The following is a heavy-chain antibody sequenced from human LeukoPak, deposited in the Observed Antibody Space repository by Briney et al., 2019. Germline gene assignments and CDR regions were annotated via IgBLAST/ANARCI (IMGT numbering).Heavy chain of an antibody. Sequence: SQTPSLTCGISGDSVSSKSAGWNWIRQSPSRGLEWLGRTYYTSKWYNEYAVSMKSRITINSDTSKNQLSLHLDSVTPEDTAVYYCAREQLWSGPNRFDSWGQGTLVTVSS. CDR1: GDSVSSKSAG. CDR3: AREQLWSGPNRFDS. J-gene: IGHJ5*01. D-gene: IGHD3-10*02. CDR2: TYYTSKWYN. V-gene: IGHV6-1*01.